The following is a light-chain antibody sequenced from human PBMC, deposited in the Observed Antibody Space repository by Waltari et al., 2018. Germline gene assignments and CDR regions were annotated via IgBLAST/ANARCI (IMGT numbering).Light chain of an antibody. V-gene: IGLV3-21*02. CDR3: QVWHTTSAVV. J-gene: IGLJ2*01. CDR2: DDT. CDR1: NIGDKS. Sequence: SYVLSQPPSVSVAPGQTARITWGGNNIGDKSVHWYQQKPGQAPVLVVYDDTDRPSGLPERLSGSNSGNTATLTITRVAAGDEADYFCQVWHTTSAVVFGGGTKLTVL.